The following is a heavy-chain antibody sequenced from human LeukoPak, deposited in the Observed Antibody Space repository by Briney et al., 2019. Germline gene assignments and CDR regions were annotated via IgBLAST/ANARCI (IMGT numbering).Heavy chain of an antibody. CDR2: IYTSGST. Sequence: SETLSLTCTVSGGSISSYYWSWIRQPAGKGLEWIGRIYTSGSTNYNPSLKSRVTMSVDTSKNQFSLKLSSVTAADTAVYYCARARYYDSSGYWDAFDIWGQGTMVIVSS. D-gene: IGHD3-22*01. V-gene: IGHV4-4*07. CDR3: ARARYYDSSGYWDAFDI. CDR1: GGSISSYY. J-gene: IGHJ3*02.